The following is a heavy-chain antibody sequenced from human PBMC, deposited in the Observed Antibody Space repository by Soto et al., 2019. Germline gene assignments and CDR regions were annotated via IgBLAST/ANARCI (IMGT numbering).Heavy chain of an antibody. D-gene: IGHD3-9*01. V-gene: IGHV1-18*01. Sequence: ASVKVSCKASDYTFTSYGISWVRQAPGQGLEWMGWISAYNGNTNYAQKLQGRVTMTTDTSTSTAYMELRSLRSDDTAVYYCARDETKYYDILTGYSGPDAFDIWGQGTMVTVSS. CDR3: ARDETKYYDILTGYSGPDAFDI. J-gene: IGHJ3*02. CDR1: DYTFTSYG. CDR2: ISAYNGNT.